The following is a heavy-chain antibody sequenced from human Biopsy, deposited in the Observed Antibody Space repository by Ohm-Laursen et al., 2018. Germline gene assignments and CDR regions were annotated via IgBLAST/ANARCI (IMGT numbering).Heavy chain of an antibody. CDR1: GNTFANYH. V-gene: IGHV1-46*01. CDR3: ARAGVGSDGTDSYYYGMDV. J-gene: IGHJ6*02. D-gene: IGHD5-24*01. Sequence: ASVKVSCKASGNTFANYHIHWVRQAPGQGLEWMGVISPSGATTSFSQKFQGRITMTRDTSTGTVYMDLNSLGSEDTAVYYCARAGVGSDGTDSYYYGMDVWGPGNTVSVSS. CDR2: ISPSGATT.